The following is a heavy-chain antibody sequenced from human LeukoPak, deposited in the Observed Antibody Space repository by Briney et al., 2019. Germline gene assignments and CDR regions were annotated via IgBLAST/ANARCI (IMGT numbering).Heavy chain of an antibody. CDR2: IYTRGST. CDR3: ATDGMVRGPDAWFDS. D-gene: IGHD3-10*01. CDR1: GGSISSGRYY. V-gene: IGHV4-61*02. J-gene: IGHJ5*01. Sequence: PSETLSLTCNVSGGSISSGRYYWSWIRQPAGKGLEWIGRIYTRGSTNYNPSLKSRVTMSVDTSKNQFSLKLSSVTAADTAVYYCATDGMVRGPDAWFDSWGQGTLVTVSS.